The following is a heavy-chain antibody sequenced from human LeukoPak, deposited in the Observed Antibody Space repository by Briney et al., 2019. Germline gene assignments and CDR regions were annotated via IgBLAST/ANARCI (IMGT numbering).Heavy chain of an antibody. D-gene: IGHD3-22*01. V-gene: IGHV4-39*07. CDR2: IYYSGTT. CDR1: GGSISSYY. CDR3: AGLVGRYSSGLYYYYFDY. Sequence: SETLSLTCTVSGGSISSYYWSWIRQPPGKGLEWIGSIYYSGTTHSNPSVKSRVTISIDKSKNQFFLNLSSVTAADTAVYYCAGLVGRYSSGLYYYYFDYWGQGTLVTVSS. J-gene: IGHJ4*02.